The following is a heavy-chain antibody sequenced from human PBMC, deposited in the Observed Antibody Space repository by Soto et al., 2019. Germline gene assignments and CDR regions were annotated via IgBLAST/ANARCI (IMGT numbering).Heavy chain of an antibody. Sequence: GGSLRLSCEASGFSFSSFGIHWVRQAPGKGLEWVAVILSDGGETLYSDYVKGRYNISRDNSKDTMYLHKTGVRDEDAALYYCARDSFSDIVAPFDYWGQGT. CDR3: ARDSFSDIVAPFDY. D-gene: IGHD5-12*01. CDR2: ILSDGGET. J-gene: IGHJ4*02. CDR1: GFSFSSFG. V-gene: IGHV3-33*01.